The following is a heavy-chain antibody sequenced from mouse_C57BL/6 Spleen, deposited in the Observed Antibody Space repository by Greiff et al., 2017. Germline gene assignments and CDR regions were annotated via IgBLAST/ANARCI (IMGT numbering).Heavy chain of an antibody. CDR1: GFTFSDYG. CDR2: ISSGSSTI. CDR3: ERDYNYGSRYAVDY. J-gene: IGHJ4*01. V-gene: IGHV5-17*01. Sequence: EVQGVESGGGLVKPGGSLKLSCAASGFTFSDYGMHWVSQAPEKGLGWVAYISSGSSTIYYADTVKGRFTISRDNAKNTLFLQMTSLRSEDTAMYYCERDYNYGSRYAVDYWGQGTSVTVSS. D-gene: IGHD1-1*01.